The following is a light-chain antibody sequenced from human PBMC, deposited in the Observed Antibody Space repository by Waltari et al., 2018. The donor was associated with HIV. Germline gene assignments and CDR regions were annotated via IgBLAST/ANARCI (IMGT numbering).Light chain of an antibody. CDR3: CSYTGTNSLH. V-gene: IGLV2-14*01. CDR2: EVT. Sequence: QSALTQPASVSGSPGQSITISCTGASSDVGCYDCLSWYQQHPDKAPRLIIYEVTNRPSWVSNRFFGSKSANTASLTISGLQADDEADYYCSYTGTNSLHFGGGTKVTVL. J-gene: IGLJ2*01. CDR1: SSDVGCYDC.